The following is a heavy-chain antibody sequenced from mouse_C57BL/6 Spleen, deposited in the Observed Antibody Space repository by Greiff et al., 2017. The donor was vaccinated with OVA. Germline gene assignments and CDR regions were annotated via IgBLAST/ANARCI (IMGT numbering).Heavy chain of an antibody. D-gene: IGHD1-1*01. CDR1: GYTFTDYY. Sequence: EVQLQQSGPELVKPGASVKISCKASGYTFTDYYMNWVKQSHGKSLEWIGDINPNNGGTSYNQKFKGKATLTVEKSSSTAYMELRSLTSEDSAVYYCARYYYGSSYLYYAMDYWGQGTSVTVSS. CDR2: INPNNGGT. V-gene: IGHV1-26*01. CDR3: ARYYYGSSYLYYAMDY. J-gene: IGHJ4*01.